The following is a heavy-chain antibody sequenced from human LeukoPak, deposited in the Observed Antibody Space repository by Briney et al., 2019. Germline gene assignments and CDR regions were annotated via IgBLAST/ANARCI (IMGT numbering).Heavy chain of an antibody. CDR1: GYTFTGYW. CDR3: TRDNSVRDEAWWFNP. D-gene: IGHD5-24*01. Sequence: RASVKVSCKAFGYTFTGYWMHWVRQAPGQGPEWMGVISPSGGSTIYAQKFKGRVTLTRDMSTSTDYLELSSLRSEDTAVYYCTRDNSVRDEAWWFNPWGQGTLVTVSS. V-gene: IGHV1-46*01. CDR2: ISPSGGST. J-gene: IGHJ5*02.